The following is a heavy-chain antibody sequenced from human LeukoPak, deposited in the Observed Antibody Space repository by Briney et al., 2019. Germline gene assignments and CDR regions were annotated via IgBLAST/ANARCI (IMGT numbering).Heavy chain of an antibody. V-gene: IGHV3-23*01. J-gene: IGHJ4*02. CDR3: AKDVTSGYLFDY. CDR1: GFTFSSYA. Sequence: PGGSLRPSCAASGFTFSSYAMSWVRQAPGKGLEWVSAISGSGGSTYYADSVKGRFTISRDNSKNTLYLQMNSLRAEDTAVYYCAKDVTSGYLFDYWGQGTLVTVSS. D-gene: IGHD3-3*01. CDR2: ISGSGGST.